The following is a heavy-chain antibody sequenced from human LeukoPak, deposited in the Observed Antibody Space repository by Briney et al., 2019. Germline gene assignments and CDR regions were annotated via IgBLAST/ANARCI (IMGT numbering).Heavy chain of an antibody. J-gene: IGHJ1*01. D-gene: IGHD3-22*01. V-gene: IGHV3-30-3*01. CDR1: GFTFSDYY. Sequence: PGGSLRLSCAASGFTFSDYYMSWIRQAPGKGLEWVAVISYDGSNKYYADSAKGRFTISRDNSKNTLYLQMNSLRAEDTAVYYCARGTLLTYYYDSSGSEYFQHWGQGTLVTVSS. CDR2: ISYDGSNK. CDR3: ARGTLLTYYYDSSGSEYFQH.